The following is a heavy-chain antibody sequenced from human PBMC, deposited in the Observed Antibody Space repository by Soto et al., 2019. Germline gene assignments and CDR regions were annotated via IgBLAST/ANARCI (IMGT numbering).Heavy chain of an antibody. D-gene: IGHD3-22*01. V-gene: IGHV1-69*02. CDR1: GGTFSSYI. CDR3: ARAGYFDSSPDALDI. Sequence: VQLVQSGAEVKKPGSSVKVSCKASGGTFSSYIISWVRQAPGQGLEWMGRSIPILGIVNYAQKFQGRVTITADKSTSTAYMELSSLKSEDTAVYYCARAGYFDSSPDALDIWGQGTMVTVSS. CDR2: SIPILGIV. J-gene: IGHJ3*02.